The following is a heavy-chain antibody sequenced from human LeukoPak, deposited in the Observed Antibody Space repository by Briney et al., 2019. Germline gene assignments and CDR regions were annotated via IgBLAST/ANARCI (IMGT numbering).Heavy chain of an antibody. CDR1: GGSISNTDRY. CDR2: INHSGST. V-gene: IGHV4-39*07. J-gene: IGHJ4*02. Sequence: SETLSLTCSVFGGSISNTDRYWGWVRQPPGKGLEWIGEINHSGSTNYNPSLKSRVTISVDTSKNQFSLKLSSVTAADTAVYYCARGGLSYYYDSSGYSAWWYWGQGTLVTVSS. CDR3: ARGGLSYYYDSSGYSAWWY. D-gene: IGHD3-22*01.